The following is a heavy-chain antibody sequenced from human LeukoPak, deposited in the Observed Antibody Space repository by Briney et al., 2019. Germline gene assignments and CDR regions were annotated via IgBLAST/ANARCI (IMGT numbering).Heavy chain of an antibody. CDR2: ISGSGGST. CDR3: ATSSGANCSSTSCYLNY. D-gene: IGHD2-2*01. J-gene: IGHJ4*02. CDR1: GFTFSSYA. V-gene: IGHV3-23*01. Sequence: PGGSLRLSCAASGFTFSSYAMSWVRQAPGKGLEWVSAISGSGGSTYYADSVRGRFTISRDNSKNTLYLQMNNLRGEDTAVYYCATSSGANCSSTSCYLNYWGQGTLVTVSS.